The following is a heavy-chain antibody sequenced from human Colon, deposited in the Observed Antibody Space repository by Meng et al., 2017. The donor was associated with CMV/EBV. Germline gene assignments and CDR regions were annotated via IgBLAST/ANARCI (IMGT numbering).Heavy chain of an antibody. CDR2: IIPIFGTA. J-gene: IGHJ6*02. Sequence: SVKVSCKASGGTFSSYAISWVRQAPGQGLEWMGGIIPIFGTANYAQKFQGRVTITTDESTSTAYMELSSLRSEDTAVYYCARAVYSNEWGSYYYYGMDGWGQGTMVTVSS. CDR3: ARAVYSNEWGSYYYYGMDG. D-gene: IGHD3-16*01. V-gene: IGHV1-69*05. CDR1: GGTFSSYA.